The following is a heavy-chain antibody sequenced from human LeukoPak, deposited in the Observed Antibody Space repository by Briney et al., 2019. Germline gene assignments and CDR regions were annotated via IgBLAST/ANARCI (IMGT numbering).Heavy chain of an antibody. D-gene: IGHD3-16*01. V-gene: IGHV1-2*02. CDR3: ARGGGQDPNDAFDI. CDR1: GGTFSSYA. Sequence: GASVKVSCKASGGTFSSYAISWVRQAPGQGLEWMGWINPNSGGTNYAQKFQGRVTMTRDTSISTAYMELSRLRSDDTAVYYCARGGGQDPNDAFDIWGQGTMVTVSS. CDR2: INPNSGGT. J-gene: IGHJ3*02.